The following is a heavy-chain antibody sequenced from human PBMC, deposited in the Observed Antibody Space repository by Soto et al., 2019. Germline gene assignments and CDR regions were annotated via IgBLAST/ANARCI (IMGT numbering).Heavy chain of an antibody. CDR3: TPDADYYDSSGPPPPDDY. CDR1: GFTFSNAW. D-gene: IGHD3-22*01. J-gene: IGHJ4*02. Sequence: GGSLRLSCAASGFTFSNAWMNWVRQAPGKGLEWVGRIKSKTDGGTTDLAAPVKGRFTISRDYSKNTLYLQMNRLKTEDPAVFFFTPDADYYDSSGPPPPDDYWGQGTLVTVSS. V-gene: IGHV3-15*07. CDR2: IKSKTDGGTT.